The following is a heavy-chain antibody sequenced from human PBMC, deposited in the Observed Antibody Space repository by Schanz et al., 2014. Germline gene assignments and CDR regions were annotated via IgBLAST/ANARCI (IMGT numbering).Heavy chain of an antibody. V-gene: IGHV3-23*04. Sequence: EAQVVESGGGLVKPGGSLRLSCVASGFTFSSYLMSWVRQAPGKGLEWVSGIGGSGGSTDYADSVKGRFTISRDNSKNTLSLQMNSLRAEDTAVYYCARDKAIFGVVIIRAGAFDIWGQGTMVTVSS. D-gene: IGHD3-3*01. CDR3: ARDKAIFGVVIIRAGAFDI. CDR1: GFTFSSYL. CDR2: IGGSGGST. J-gene: IGHJ3*02.